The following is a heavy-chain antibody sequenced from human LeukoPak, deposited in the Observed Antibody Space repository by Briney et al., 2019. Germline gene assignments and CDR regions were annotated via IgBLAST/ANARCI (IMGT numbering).Heavy chain of an antibody. Sequence: SETLSLTCTVSGGSIRSYYWSWIRQPPGKGLEWIGEINHSGSTNYNPSLKSRVTISVDTSKNQFSLKLSSVTAADTAVYYCARGLGSSWAAPFDYWGQGTLVTVSS. J-gene: IGHJ4*02. CDR1: GGSIRSYY. V-gene: IGHV4-34*01. CDR2: INHSGST. CDR3: ARGLGSSWAAPFDY. D-gene: IGHD6-13*01.